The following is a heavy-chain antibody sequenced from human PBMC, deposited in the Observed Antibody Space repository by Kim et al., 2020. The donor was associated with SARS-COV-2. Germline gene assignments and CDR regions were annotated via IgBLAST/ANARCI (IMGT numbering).Heavy chain of an antibody. CDR1: GYSISSGYY. V-gene: IGHV4-38-2*02. J-gene: IGHJ4*02. D-gene: IGHD3-16*01. CDR2: IYHSGST. CDR3: ARTLVRHYVWGSYFFDY. Sequence: SETLSLTCTVSGYSISSGYYWGWIRQPPGKGLEWIGSIYHSGSTYYNPSLKSRVTISVDTSKNQFSLKLSSVTAADTAVYYCARTLVRHYVWGSYFFDYWGQGTLVTVSS.